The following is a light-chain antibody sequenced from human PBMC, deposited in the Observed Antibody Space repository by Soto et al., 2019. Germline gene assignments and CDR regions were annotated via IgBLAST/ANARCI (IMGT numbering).Light chain of an antibody. CDR2: EVS. CDR1: SSDFGSYNL. J-gene: IGLJ1*01. Sequence: QSALTQPASVSGSPGQSITISCTGTSSDFGSYNLVSWYQQHPGKAPKLMIYEVSKRPSGVSNRFSGSKSGNTASLTISGLQAEDEADYYCCSYAGSSTPYYVFGTGTKLTVL. CDR3: CSYAGSSTPYYV. V-gene: IGLV2-23*02.